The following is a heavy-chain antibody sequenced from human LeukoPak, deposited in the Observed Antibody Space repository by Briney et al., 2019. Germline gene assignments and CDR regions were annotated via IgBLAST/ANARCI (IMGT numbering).Heavy chain of an antibody. D-gene: IGHD4-17*01. Sequence: GGSLRLSCAASGFTFSSYAMHWVRQAPAQGLEYVSAISSNGGSTYYANSVKGRFSTSRDNSKNTLYLQMGSLRAEDMAVYYCARNGAPGDYYYMDVWGKGTTVTISS. CDR3: ARNGAPGDYYYMDV. V-gene: IGHV3-64*01. CDR1: GFTFSSYA. J-gene: IGHJ6*03. CDR2: ISSNGGST.